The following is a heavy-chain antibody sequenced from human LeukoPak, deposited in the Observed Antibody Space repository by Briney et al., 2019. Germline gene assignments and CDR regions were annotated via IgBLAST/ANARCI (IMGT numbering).Heavy chain of an antibody. V-gene: IGHV3-48*03. J-gene: IGHJ4*02. CDR3: ARDDGYSYGPPWDY. CDR2: ISSSGSTI. Sequence: GGSLRLSCAASGFTFSSYEMNWVRQAPGKGLEWVSYISSSGSTIYYADSVKGRFTISRDNAKNSLYLQMNSLRAEDTAVYYCARDDGYSYGPPWDYWGQGTLVTVSS. D-gene: IGHD5-18*01. CDR1: GFTFSSYE.